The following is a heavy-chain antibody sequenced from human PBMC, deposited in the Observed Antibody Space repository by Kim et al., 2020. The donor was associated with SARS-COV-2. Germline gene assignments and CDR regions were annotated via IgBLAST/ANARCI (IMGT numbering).Heavy chain of an antibody. J-gene: IGHJ5*02. CDR3: VRDIWDEYSSSS. D-gene: IGHD6-6*01. V-gene: IGHV1-69*13. CDR1: GGTFSSYA. CDR2: IIPIFGTA. Sequence: SVKVSCKASGGTFSSYAISWVRQAPGQGLEWMGGIIPIFGTANYAQKFQGRVTITADESTSTAYMELSSLRSEDTAVYYCVRDIWDEYSSSSWGQGTLVTVSS.